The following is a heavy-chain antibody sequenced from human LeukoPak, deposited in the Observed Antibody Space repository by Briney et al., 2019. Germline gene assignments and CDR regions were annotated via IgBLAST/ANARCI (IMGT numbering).Heavy chain of an antibody. J-gene: IGHJ4*02. Sequence: PGWSLRLSCAASGFYFSDYYMSWIRQAAGKGLEWVSHISGRSSYTNYANSVKGRFTISRDNAKNSLYLQMNSLRAEDTAVYYCAREGGDGYDVDFWGQGTLVTVSS. V-gene: IGHV3-11*05. D-gene: IGHD5-24*01. CDR1: GFYFSDYY. CDR2: ISGRSSYT. CDR3: AREGGDGYDVDF.